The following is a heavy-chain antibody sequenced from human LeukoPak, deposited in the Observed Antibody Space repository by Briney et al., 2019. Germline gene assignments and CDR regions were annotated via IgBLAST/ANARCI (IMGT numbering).Heavy chain of an antibody. V-gene: IGHV1-69*13. Sequence: GASVKVSCKASGGTFSSYAISWVRQAPGQGLEWMGGIIPISGTANYAQKFQGRVTITADESTSTAYMELSSLRSEDTAVYYCARHIYCSGGSCYSQRGDIDYYYGMDVWGQGTTVTVSS. D-gene: IGHD2-15*01. CDR3: ARHIYCSGGSCYSQRGDIDYYYGMDV. J-gene: IGHJ6*02. CDR2: IIPISGTA. CDR1: GGTFSSYA.